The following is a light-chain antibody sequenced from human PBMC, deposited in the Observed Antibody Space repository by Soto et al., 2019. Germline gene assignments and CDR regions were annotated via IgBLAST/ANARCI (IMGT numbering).Light chain of an antibody. CDR2: DII. V-gene: IGLV2-14*03. CDR1: TTDIDNYDS. J-gene: IGLJ1*01. CDR3: VSFTTSRSYV. Sequence: QSVLTQPPSVSGSPGQSVTISCTATTTDIDNYDSVSWYQQHPGKAPKLMIYDIINRPSGVSNRFSGSKSGNTASLTISGLQAEDEADYYCVSFTTSRSYVFGTGTKLTVL.